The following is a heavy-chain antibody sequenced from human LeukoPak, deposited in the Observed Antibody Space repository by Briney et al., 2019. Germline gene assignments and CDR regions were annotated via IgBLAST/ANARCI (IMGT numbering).Heavy chain of an antibody. CDR2: INHSGST. Sequence: SETLSLTCAVYGGSFSGYYWSWIRQPPGKGLEWIGEINHSGSTNYNPSLKSRVTISVDTSKNQFSLKLSSGTAADTDVYYCASPYGSGDAFDIWGQGTMVTVSS. J-gene: IGHJ3*02. V-gene: IGHV4-34*01. D-gene: IGHD3-10*01. CDR1: GGSFSGYY. CDR3: ASPYGSGDAFDI.